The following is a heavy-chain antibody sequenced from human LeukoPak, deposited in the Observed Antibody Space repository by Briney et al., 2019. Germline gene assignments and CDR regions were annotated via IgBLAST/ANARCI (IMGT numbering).Heavy chain of an antibody. D-gene: IGHD7-27*01. J-gene: IGHJ4*02. V-gene: IGHV1-46*01. CDR1: GYTFTSYF. Sequence: ASVKVSCKASGYTFTSYFMRWVRQAPGQGLEWMGLVNPSGGSTNYAQKFQGRVTMTRDMSTSTVFMELDSLRSEDTAVYYCARGPGDLGDYWGQGTLVTVSS. CDR2: VNPSGGST. CDR3: ARGPGDLGDY.